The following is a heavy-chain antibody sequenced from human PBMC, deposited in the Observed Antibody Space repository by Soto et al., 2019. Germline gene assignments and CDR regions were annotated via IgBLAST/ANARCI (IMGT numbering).Heavy chain of an antibody. V-gene: IGHV1-18*01. CDR3: ASSSFLYCSSTSCYGRQGDFDY. CDR2: ISAYNGNT. Sequence: ASVKVSCKASGYTFTSYGISWVRQAPGQGLEWMGWISAYNGNTNYAQKLQGRVTMTTDTSTSTAYMELRSLRSDDTAVYYCASSSFLYCSSTSCYGRQGDFDYWGQGTLVTVSS. D-gene: IGHD2-2*01. CDR1: GYTFTSYG. J-gene: IGHJ4*02.